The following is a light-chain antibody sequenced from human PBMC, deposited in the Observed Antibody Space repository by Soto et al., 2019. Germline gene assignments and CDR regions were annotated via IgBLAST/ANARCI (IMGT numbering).Light chain of an antibody. V-gene: IGKV1-33*01. CDR1: HDINLY. Sequence: DIQMTQSPSSLSASVGDRVTITCQASHDINLYLNWYQQKPGKAPRLLIYDASNVETGVPSRFSGDGSETDFTLTINCLQPEDIATYYCLQYDTLPPTFGPGTKVEIQ. CDR3: LQYDTLPPT. J-gene: IGKJ3*01. CDR2: DAS.